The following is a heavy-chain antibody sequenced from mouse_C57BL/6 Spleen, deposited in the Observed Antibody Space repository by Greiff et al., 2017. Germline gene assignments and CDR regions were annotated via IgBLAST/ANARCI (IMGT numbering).Heavy chain of an antibody. V-gene: IGHV5-9-1*02. CDR2: ISSGGDYI. D-gene: IGHD1-1*01. CDR3: TRDPGSYYYGSSSYYYAMDY. J-gene: IGHJ4*01. CDR1: GFTFSSYA. Sequence: VKLVESGEGLVKPGGSLKLSCAASGFTFSSYAMSWVRQTPETRLEWFAYISSGGDYIYYADTVKGRFTISSANARNTLYLQMSSLKSKDTAMYYCTRDPGSYYYGSSSYYYAMDYWGQGTSVTVSS.